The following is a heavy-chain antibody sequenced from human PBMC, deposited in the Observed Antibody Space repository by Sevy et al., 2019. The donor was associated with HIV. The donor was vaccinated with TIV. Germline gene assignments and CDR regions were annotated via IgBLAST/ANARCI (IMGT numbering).Heavy chain of an antibody. CDR1: GFTFDDYA. V-gene: IGHV3-9*01. J-gene: IGHJ4*02. D-gene: IGHD6-6*01. CDR3: ARDWAIAGRPAEEVFDS. CDR2: IIWNGGGV. Sequence: GGSLRLSCSASGFTFDDYAMHWVRQAPGKGLEWVAGIIWNGGGVDYADSVKGRFTISRDNAKKFLYLQMNSLRVEDTALYYCARDWAIAGRPAEEVFDSWGQGTLVTVSS.